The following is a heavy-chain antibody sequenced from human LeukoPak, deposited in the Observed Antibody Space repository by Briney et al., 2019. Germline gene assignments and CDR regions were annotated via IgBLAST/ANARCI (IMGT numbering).Heavy chain of an antibody. CDR3: ARDEVPAVYYYYYYMDV. J-gene: IGHJ6*03. V-gene: IGHV3-30*02. CDR1: GFPFSRHG. Sequence: PGGSPGLSCAASGFPFSRHGMHWVRQAPGKGLEGVAFIRYDGSEKYYANSVRGRFIISRDNSENTLYLQLNSLRPEDTAVYYCARDEVPAVYYYYYYMDVWGKGTTVTVSS. D-gene: IGHD2-2*01. CDR2: IRYDGSEK.